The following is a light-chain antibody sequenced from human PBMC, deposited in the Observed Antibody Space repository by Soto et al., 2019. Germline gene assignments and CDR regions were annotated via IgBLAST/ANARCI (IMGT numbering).Light chain of an antibody. CDR1: QGISSY. Sequence: DIHMTELPSSRPTFFASTFTITCRASQGISSYLAWYQQKPGKAPKLLIYKASSLESGVPSRFSGSGSGTEFTLTISSLQPHDFATYYCQHYNSYSEAFGQGTKVDIK. CDR2: KAS. CDR3: QHYNSYSEA. J-gene: IGKJ1*01. V-gene: IGKV1-5*03.